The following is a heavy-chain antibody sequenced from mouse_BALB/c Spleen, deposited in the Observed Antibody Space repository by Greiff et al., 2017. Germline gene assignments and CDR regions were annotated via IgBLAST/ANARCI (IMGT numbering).Heavy chain of an antibody. Sequence: QVQLQQSGAELVRPGTSVKISCKASGYTFTNYWLGWVKQRPGHGLEWIGDIYPGGGYTNYNEKFKGKATLTADTSSSTAYMQLSSLTSEDSAVYFCARGYGKNYAMDYWGQGTSVTVSS. D-gene: IGHD2-1*01. CDR1: GYTFTNYW. V-gene: IGHV1-63*02. CDR3: ARGYGKNYAMDY. CDR2: IYPGGGYT. J-gene: IGHJ4*01.